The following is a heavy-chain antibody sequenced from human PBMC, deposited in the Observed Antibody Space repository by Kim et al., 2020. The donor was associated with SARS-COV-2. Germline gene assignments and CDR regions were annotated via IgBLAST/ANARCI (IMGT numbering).Heavy chain of an antibody. Sequence: ASVKVSCKASGYTFTSYAMHWVRQAPGQRLEWMGWINAGNGNTEYSQKFQGRVTITRDTSASTAYMELSSLRSEDTAVYYCASERHYGSGSLGVFDYWGQGTLVTVPS. CDR1: GYTFTSYA. V-gene: IGHV1-3*01. D-gene: IGHD3-10*01. J-gene: IGHJ4*02. CDR2: INAGNGNT. CDR3: ASERHYGSGSLGVFDY.